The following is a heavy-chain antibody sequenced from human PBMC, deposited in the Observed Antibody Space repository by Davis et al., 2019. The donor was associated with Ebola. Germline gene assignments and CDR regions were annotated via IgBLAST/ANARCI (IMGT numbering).Heavy chain of an antibody. CDR1: GGSFSGYY. J-gene: IGHJ6*02. CDR2: INHSGST. Sequence: SETLSLTCAVYGGSFSGYYWSWIRQPPGKGLEWIGEINHSGSTNYNPSLKSRVTISVDTSKNQFSLKLSSVTAADTAVYYCARFLSYPCYYYGMDVWGQGTTVTVSS. V-gene: IGHV4-34*01. D-gene: IGHD2/OR15-2a*01. CDR3: ARFLSYPCYYYGMDV.